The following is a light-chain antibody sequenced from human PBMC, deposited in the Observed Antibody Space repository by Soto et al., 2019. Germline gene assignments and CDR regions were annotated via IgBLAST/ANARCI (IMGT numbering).Light chain of an antibody. CDR3: QQYYSTPYT. Sequence: DIVMTQSPDSLAVSLGERATINCKSSQSVLYSSNNKNYLAWYQQKPGQPPMLLIYWASTRESGVPDRFSGSGSGTAFTLTISSLQAEDVAVYYCQQYYSTPYTFGQGTKLEIK. J-gene: IGKJ2*01. CDR1: QSVLYSSNNKNY. CDR2: WAS. V-gene: IGKV4-1*01.